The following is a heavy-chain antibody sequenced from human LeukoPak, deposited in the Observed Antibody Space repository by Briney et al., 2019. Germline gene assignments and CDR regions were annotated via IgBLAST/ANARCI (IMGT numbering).Heavy chain of an antibody. D-gene: IGHD5-18*01. J-gene: IGHJ6*02. CDR3: ARRQLAYYYGMDV. V-gene: IGHV4-39*01. CDR2: IYYSGST. Sequence: SETLSLTCTVSGGSISSSSYYWSWIRQPPGKGLEWIGSIYYSGSTYYNPSLKSRVTISVDTSKNQFSLKLSSVTAADTAVYYCARRQLAYYYGMDVWGQGTTVTVSS. CDR1: GGSISSSSYY.